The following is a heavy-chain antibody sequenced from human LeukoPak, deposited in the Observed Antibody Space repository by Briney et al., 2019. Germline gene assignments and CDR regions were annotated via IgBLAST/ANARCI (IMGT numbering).Heavy chain of an antibody. CDR2: ISSSSSYI. Sequence: GGSLRLSCAASGFTFSSYSMNWVRQAPGKGLEWVSSISSSSSYIYYADSVKGRFTISRDNAKNSLYLQMNSLRAEDTAVYYCARDYSGWYGHYYYGMDVWGQGTTVTVSS. CDR1: GFTFSSYS. J-gene: IGHJ6*02. D-gene: IGHD6-19*01. V-gene: IGHV3-21*01. CDR3: ARDYSGWYGHYYYGMDV.